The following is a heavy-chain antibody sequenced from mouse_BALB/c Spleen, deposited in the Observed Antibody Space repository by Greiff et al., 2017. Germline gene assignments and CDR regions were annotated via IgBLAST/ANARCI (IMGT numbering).Heavy chain of an antibody. CDR3: ARGQYGNFYAMDY. D-gene: IGHD2-10*02. CDR2: ISDGGSYT. Sequence: DVKLVESGGGLVKPGGSLKLSCAASGFTFSDYYMYWVRQTPEKRLEWVATISDGGSYTYYPDSVKGRFTISRDNAKNNLYLQMSSLKSEDTAMYYCARGQYGNFYAMDYWGQGTSVTVSS. CDR1: GFTFSDYY. V-gene: IGHV5-4*02. J-gene: IGHJ4*01.